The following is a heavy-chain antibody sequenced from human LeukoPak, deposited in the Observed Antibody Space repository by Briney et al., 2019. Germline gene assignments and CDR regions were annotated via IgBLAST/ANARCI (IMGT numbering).Heavy chain of an antibody. CDR1: GFTFSSYG. V-gene: IGHV3-30*02. Sequence: PGGSLRLSCAASGFTFSSYGMHWVRQAPGKGLEWVAFIRYDGSNKYYSDSVKGRFTISRDNSKNTLYLQMNSLRAEDTAVYYCAKLSLYCSSASCLNWFDPGGQGTLVTVSS. CDR2: IRYDGSNK. CDR3: AKLSLYCSSASCLNWFDP. J-gene: IGHJ5*02. D-gene: IGHD2-2*01.